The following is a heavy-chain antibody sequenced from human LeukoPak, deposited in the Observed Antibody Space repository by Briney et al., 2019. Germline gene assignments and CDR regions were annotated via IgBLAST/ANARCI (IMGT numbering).Heavy chain of an antibody. CDR1: GFTFSSYS. CDR3: VRDVVVIKRYFDL. CDR2: ISSSGSTI. Sequence: GGSLRLSCAASGFTFSSYSMNWVRQAPGKGLEWVSYISSSGSTIYYADSVKGRFTISRDNAKNSLYLQMNSLRAEDTAVYYCVRDVVVIKRYFDLWGRGTLVTVSS. D-gene: IGHD2-21*01. V-gene: IGHV3-48*04. J-gene: IGHJ2*01.